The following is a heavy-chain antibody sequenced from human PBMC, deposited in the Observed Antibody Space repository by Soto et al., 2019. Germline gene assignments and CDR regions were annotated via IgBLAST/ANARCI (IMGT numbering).Heavy chain of an antibody. CDR1: GFTFSSYA. V-gene: IGHV3-23*01. CDR3: AKSLEQPLVNWFDP. CDR2: ISGSGGST. Sequence: GALRLSCAASGFTFSSYAMSLVRQAPGKGLEWVAAISGSGGSTYYADSGKGRFTISRDNSKNTLYLQMNSLRAEDTAVYYCAKSLEQPLVNWFDPWGQGTLVTVSS. D-gene: IGHD6-13*01. J-gene: IGHJ5*02.